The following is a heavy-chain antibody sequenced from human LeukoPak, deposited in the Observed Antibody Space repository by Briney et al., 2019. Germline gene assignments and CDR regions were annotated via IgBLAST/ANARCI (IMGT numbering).Heavy chain of an antibody. CDR3: ARVRVDGLGDY. Sequence: SETLSLTCTVSGGSISSSSYSWGWIRQPPGKGLEWIGSIYYSGSTYYNPSLKSRVTISVDTSKDQFSLKLSSVTAADTAVYYCARVRVDGLGDYWGQGILVTVSS. V-gene: IGHV4-39*01. J-gene: IGHJ4*02. D-gene: IGHD3-10*01. CDR2: IYYSGST. CDR1: GGSISSSSYS.